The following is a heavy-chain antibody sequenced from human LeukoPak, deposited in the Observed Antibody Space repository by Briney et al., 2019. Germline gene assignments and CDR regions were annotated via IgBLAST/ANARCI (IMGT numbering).Heavy chain of an antibody. Sequence: GGSLRLSCAASGFTFSNYWMSWVRQAPGKGLEWVVHIKPDGSEKNYVDSVKGRFTLFRDDAKNSVYLQMNSLRVEDTAVYYCARDSGSGGPWGQGTPVTVSS. CDR2: IKPDGSEK. D-gene: IGHD6-19*01. J-gene: IGHJ5*02. V-gene: IGHV3-7*01. CDR3: ARDSGSGGP. CDR1: GFTFSNYW.